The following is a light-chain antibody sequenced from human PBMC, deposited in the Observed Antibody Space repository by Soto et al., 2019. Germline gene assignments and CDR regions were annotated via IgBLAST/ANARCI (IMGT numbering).Light chain of an antibody. CDR1: QSVSSN. Sequence: IVLTQSPATLSVSPGERATLSCRASQSVSSNLAWYQQKPGQAPRLLISGASNRATGIPARFSGSGSGTDFTLTISSLEPEDFAVYYCQQRSNWPPLTFGGGTKVDNK. V-gene: IGKV3-11*01. CDR3: QQRSNWPPLT. CDR2: GAS. J-gene: IGKJ4*01.